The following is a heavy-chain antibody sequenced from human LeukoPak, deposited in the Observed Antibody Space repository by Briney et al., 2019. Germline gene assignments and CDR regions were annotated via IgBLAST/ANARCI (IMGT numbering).Heavy chain of an antibody. Sequence: SETLSLTCTVSGGSISSYYWSWIRQPPGKGLEWNGYIYYSGSTNYNPSLKSRVTISVDTSKNQFSLKLSSVTAADTAVYYCARRRGYSSSWSPGGPYLDYWGQGTLVTVSS. V-gene: IGHV4-59*01. CDR3: ARRRGYSSSWSPGGPYLDY. CDR1: GGSISSYY. J-gene: IGHJ4*02. D-gene: IGHD6-13*01. CDR2: IYYSGST.